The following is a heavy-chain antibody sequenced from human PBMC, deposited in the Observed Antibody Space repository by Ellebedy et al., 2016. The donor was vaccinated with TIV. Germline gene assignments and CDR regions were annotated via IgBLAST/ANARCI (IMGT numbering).Heavy chain of an antibody. D-gene: IGHD5-24*01. J-gene: IGHJ4*02. Sequence: ASVKVSCKASGGTFSSYAISWVRQAPGLGLEWMGGIIPIFGTANYAQKFQGRVTITADESTSTAYMELSSLRSEDTAVYYCARGATIWGYFDYWGQGTLVTVSS. CDR3: ARGATIWGYFDY. CDR1: GGTFSSYA. CDR2: IIPIFGTA. V-gene: IGHV1-69*13.